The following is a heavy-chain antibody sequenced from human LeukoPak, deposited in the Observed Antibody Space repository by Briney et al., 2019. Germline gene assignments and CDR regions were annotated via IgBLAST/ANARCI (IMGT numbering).Heavy chain of an antibody. J-gene: IGHJ3*01. D-gene: IGHD4-17*01. CDR2: INPNSGGT. CDR3: AGDESAVTP. CDR1: GYTFTDYY. V-gene: IGHV1-2*06. Sequence: ASVTVSCKASGYTFTDYYMHWVRQAPGQGLEWMGRINPNSGGTNYAQKFQGRVTMTRDTSISTAYMELSRLRSDDTAVYYCAGDESAVTPWGQGTTVTVSS.